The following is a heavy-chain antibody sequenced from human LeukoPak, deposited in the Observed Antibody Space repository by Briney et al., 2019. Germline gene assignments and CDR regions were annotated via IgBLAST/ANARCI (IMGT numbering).Heavy chain of an antibody. CDR1: GFTVSSNY. D-gene: IGHD3-22*01. J-gene: IGHJ4*02. V-gene: IGHV3-15*01. Sequence: GGSLRLSCAASGFTVSSNYMSWVRQAPGKGLEWVGRIKSKTDGGTTDYAAPVKGRLTISRDDSKNTLYLQMNSLKTEDTAVYYCTTDLEYYYDSSGYYYFDYWGQGTLVTVSS. CDR3: TTDLEYYYDSSGYYYFDY. CDR2: IKSKTDGGTT.